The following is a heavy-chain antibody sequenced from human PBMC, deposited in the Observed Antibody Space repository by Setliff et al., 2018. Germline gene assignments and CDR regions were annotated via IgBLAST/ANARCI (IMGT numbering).Heavy chain of an antibody. J-gene: IGHJ4*02. V-gene: IGHV1-8*01. Sequence: GASVKVSCKASGYTFINYDINWVRQATGQGLEWMGWLNPNISATFYAPKFQGRVTMTRDTSTSTFYMELSSLRSEDTAVYYCARGVGAMGDYWGQGTPVTVSS. CDR1: GYTFINYD. CDR3: ARGVGAMGDY. D-gene: IGHD1-26*01. CDR2: LNPNISAT.